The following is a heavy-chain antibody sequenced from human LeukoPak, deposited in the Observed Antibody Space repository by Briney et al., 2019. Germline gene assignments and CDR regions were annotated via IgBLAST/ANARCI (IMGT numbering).Heavy chain of an antibody. J-gene: IGHJ6*04. V-gene: IGHV4-38-2*02. D-gene: IGHD5-12*01. CDR2: FFLKGST. Sequence: SETLSLTCTVSGYSITSAYYWGWIRQPPGKGLEWIGSFFLKGSTYYNPSLKSRVTISVDTSKNQSSLTLSSVTAADTAVYYCARRSGYATWDVWGKGTTVTISS. CDR1: GYSITSAYY. CDR3: ARRSGYATWDV.